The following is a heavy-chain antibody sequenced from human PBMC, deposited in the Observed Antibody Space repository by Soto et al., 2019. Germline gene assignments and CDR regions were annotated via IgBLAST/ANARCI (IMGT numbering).Heavy chain of an antibody. D-gene: IGHD3-22*01. CDR2: IYYSGST. Sequence: QVQLQESGPGLVKPSQTLSLTCTVSGGSISSGGYYWSWIRQHPGKGLEWIGYIYYSGSTYYNPSLKSRVTISVDTSKNHVSLKLSSVTAADTAVYYCARIYDSSGYAIDYWGQGTLVTVSS. CDR1: GGSISSGGYY. J-gene: IGHJ4*02. CDR3: ARIYDSSGYAIDY. V-gene: IGHV4-31*03.